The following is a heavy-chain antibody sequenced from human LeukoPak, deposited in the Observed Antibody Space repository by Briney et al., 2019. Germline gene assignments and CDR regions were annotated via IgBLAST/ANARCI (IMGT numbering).Heavy chain of an antibody. J-gene: IGHJ5*02. V-gene: IGHV4-39*01. CDR1: GYSISSSNW. Sequence: SETLSLTCAVSGYSISSSNWWGWIRQPPGKGLEWIGSIYSSGSTYYNPSLKSRVTISVDTSKNQFSLKLTSVTAADTAVYYCARHYGPWGQGTLVTVSS. CDR3: ARHYGP. D-gene: IGHD4-17*01. CDR2: IYSSGST.